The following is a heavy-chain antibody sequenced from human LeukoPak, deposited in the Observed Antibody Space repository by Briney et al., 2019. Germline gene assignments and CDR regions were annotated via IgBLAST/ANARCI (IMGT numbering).Heavy chain of an antibody. CDR2: IWYDGSNK. Sequence: GGSLRPSCAASGFTFSSYGMHWVRQAPGKGLEWVAVIWYDGSNKYYADSVKGRFTISRDNSKNTLYLQMNSLRAEDTAVYYCARDWDRYCSGGSCYSAHYWGQGTLVTVSS. D-gene: IGHD2-15*01. J-gene: IGHJ4*02. CDR3: ARDWDRYCSGGSCYSAHY. CDR1: GFTFSSYG. V-gene: IGHV3-33*01.